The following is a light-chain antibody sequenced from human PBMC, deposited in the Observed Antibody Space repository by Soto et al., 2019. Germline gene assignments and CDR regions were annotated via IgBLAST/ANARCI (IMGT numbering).Light chain of an antibody. CDR2: EVS. V-gene: IGLV2-14*01. J-gene: IGLJ1*01. Sequence: QSALTQPASVSGSPGQSITISCTGTSSDVGGYKYVSWYQQHPGRAPKLMIYEVSNRPSGVSNRFSGSKSGNTASLTISGLQAEDEADYHCSSYTSSSTLVVFGTGTKVTVL. CDR1: SSDVGGYKY. CDR3: SSYTSSSTLVV.